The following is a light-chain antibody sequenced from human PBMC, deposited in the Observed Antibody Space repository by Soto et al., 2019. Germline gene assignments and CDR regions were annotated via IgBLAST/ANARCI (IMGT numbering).Light chain of an antibody. CDR2: EVS. V-gene: IGLV2-8*01. Sequence: QSVLTQPPSASGSPGQSVTISCTGTSSDVGGYNYVSWYQQHPGKAPKLMIYEVSKRPSGVPDRFSASKSGNTASLTVSGLQAEDDADYYCSSYAGSNNVVFGGETKQTVL. CDR1: SSDVGGYNY. CDR3: SSYAGSNNVV. J-gene: IGLJ2*01.